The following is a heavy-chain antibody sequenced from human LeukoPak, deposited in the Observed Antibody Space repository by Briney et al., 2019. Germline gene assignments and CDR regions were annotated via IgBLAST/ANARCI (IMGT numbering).Heavy chain of an antibody. CDR1: GYTFTGYY. V-gene: IGHV1-18*04. CDR2: ISAYNGNT. CDR3: AAAAGTARRSRGRGLVELRPFDP. D-gene: IGHD6-13*01. Sequence: GASVKVSCKASGYTFTGYYMHWVRQAPGQGLEWMGWISAYNGNTNYAQKLQGRVTMTTDTSTSTAYMELRSLRSDDTAVYYCAAAAGTARRSRGRGLVELRPFDPWGQGTLVTVSS. J-gene: IGHJ5*02.